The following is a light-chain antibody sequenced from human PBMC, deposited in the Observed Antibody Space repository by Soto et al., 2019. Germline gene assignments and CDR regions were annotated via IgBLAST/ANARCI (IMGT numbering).Light chain of an antibody. CDR3: CSYAGSSTSWV. CDR1: SSDLGSYNL. V-gene: IGLV2-23*02. J-gene: IGLJ3*02. Sequence: QSALTQPASVSGSPGQSLTISCTGTSSDLGSYNLVSWYQQHPGKAPKLMIYEVNKRPSGVSNRFSASKSGNTASLTISGLQAEDEADYYCCSYAGSSTSWVFGGGTKPPS. CDR2: EVN.